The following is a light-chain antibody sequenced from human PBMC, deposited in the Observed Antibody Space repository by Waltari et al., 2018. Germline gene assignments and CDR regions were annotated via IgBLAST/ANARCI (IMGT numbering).Light chain of an antibody. Sequence: SYELTQPPSVSVSPGQTASIPCSGDKLGDKYACWYQQKPGQYPVLVIYQDSKRPSGIPERFSGSNSGNTATLTISGTQAMDEADYYCQAWDSSTYVFGTGTKVTVL. CDR1: KLGDKY. V-gene: IGLV3-1*01. J-gene: IGLJ1*01. CDR3: QAWDSSTYV. CDR2: QDS.